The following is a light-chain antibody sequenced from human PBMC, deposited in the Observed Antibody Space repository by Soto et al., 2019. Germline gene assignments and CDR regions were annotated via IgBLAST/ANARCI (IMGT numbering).Light chain of an antibody. J-gene: IGKJ1*01. Sequence: DLQMTQSPSSLSASVGDRVTITCRTSQSISRFLNWYQQKPGKAPKLLMYGASSLQSGVPSRFSGSGSGTDFTLTISSLQPEDFATYYCQQTYSTPWTFGQGTKVEIK. CDR3: QQTYSTPWT. CDR2: GAS. CDR1: QSISRF. V-gene: IGKV1-39*01.